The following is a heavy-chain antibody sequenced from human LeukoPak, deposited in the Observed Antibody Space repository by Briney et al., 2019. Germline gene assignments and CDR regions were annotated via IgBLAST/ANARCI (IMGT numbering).Heavy chain of an antibody. Sequence: GGSLRHSCAASGFTVSSNYMSWVRQAPGKGLEWVSVIYSGGSTYYADSVKGRFTISRDNSKNTLYLQMNSLRAEDTAVYYCAREGIQLRSAWDVWGQGTTVTVS. D-gene: IGHD5-18*01. V-gene: IGHV3-53*01. J-gene: IGHJ6*02. CDR1: GFTVSSNY. CDR2: IYSGGST. CDR3: AREGIQLRSAWDV.